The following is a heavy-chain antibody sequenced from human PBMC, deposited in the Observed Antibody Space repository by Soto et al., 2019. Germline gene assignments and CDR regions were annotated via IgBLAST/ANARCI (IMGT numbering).Heavy chain of an antibody. CDR3: AREDDGGDRDYYGLDV. CDR1: GGSISYDHYH. D-gene: IGHD2-21*02. V-gene: IGHV4-30-4*01. CDR2: IHYSGSV. J-gene: IGHJ6*02. Sequence: QVQLQESGPGLVRPSQTLSLTCTVSGGSISYDHYHWTWIRQPPGKGLEWIGYIHYSGSVFYNPSLQSRLSMSVDTSKNLFSLKLSSVTAADTAVYFCAREDDGGDRDYYGLDVWGQGTTVTV.